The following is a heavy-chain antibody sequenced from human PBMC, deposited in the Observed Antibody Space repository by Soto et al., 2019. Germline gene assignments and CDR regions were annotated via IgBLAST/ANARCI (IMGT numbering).Heavy chain of an antibody. CDR2: INSDGSST. D-gene: IGHD2-2*01. CDR1: GFTFSSYW. Sequence: DVQLVESGGGLVKPGGSLRLSCAASGFTFSSYWMHWVRQAPGKGLVWVSRINSDGSSTSYADFVKGRFTISRDNDNSTLYLQLNSLRAEDTDVYYCARGPFYGSRWGQRNLVTVSS. V-gene: IGHV3-74*01. CDR3: ARGPFYGSR. J-gene: IGHJ4*02.